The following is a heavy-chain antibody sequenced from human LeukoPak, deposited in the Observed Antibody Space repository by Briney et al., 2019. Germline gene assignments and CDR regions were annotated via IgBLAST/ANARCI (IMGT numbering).Heavy chain of an antibody. CDR1: GYTFTGYY. D-gene: IGHD1-7*01. CDR2: INPHSGGT. CDR3: ARGDWNSRHHNYYYYYMDV. V-gene: IGHV1-2*02. Sequence: ASVKVSCKASGYTFTGYYLHWVRQAPGQGLEWMGWINPHSGGTNYAQKFQGRVTMTRDTSISTAYMELSSLRSEDTAVYYCARGDWNSRHHNYYYYYMDVWGKGTTVTVSS. J-gene: IGHJ6*03.